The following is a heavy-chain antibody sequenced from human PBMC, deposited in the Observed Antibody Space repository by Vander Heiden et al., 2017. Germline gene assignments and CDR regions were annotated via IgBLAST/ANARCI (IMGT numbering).Heavy chain of an antibody. D-gene: IGHD3-22*01. CDR2: ISPSSSHI. CDR3: ARDYYDGSGHFS. CDR1: GFTFSIYT. V-gene: IGHV3-21*01. J-gene: IGHJ5*02. Sequence: EVQLVESGGGLVKPGGSLRLSCAASGFTFSIYTMNWVRRAPGKGLEWVSSISPSSSHIVYADSMEGRFTISRDDAKNSLYLQMNSLRAEDTAVYYCARDYYDGSGHFSWGQGTLVTVSS.